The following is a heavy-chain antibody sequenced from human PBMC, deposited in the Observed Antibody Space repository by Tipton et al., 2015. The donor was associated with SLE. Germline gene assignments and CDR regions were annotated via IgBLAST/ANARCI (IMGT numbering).Heavy chain of an antibody. CDR2: IYTSGST. D-gene: IGHD6-6*01. CDR3: ASYSSSYFDY. Sequence: TLSLTCTVSGGSISSGSYYWSWIRQPAGKGLEWIGRIYTSGSTNYNPSLKSRVTILVDTSKNQFSLKLSSVTAADTAVYYCASYSSSYFDYWGQGTLVTVSS. J-gene: IGHJ4*02. V-gene: IGHV4-61*02. CDR1: GGSISSGSYY.